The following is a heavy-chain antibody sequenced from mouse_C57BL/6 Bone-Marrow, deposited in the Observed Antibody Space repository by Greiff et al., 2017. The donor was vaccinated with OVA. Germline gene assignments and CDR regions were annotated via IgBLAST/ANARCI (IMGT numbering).Heavy chain of an antibody. J-gene: IGHJ1*03. Sequence: EVKLVESGGGLVQSGRSLRLSCATSGFTFSDFYMEWVRQAPGKGLEWIAASRNKANDYTTEYSASVKGRFIVSRDTSQSILYLQMNALRAEDTAIYYCAREVYYGSSNWYFDVWGTGTTVTVSS. V-gene: IGHV7-1*01. CDR1: GFTFSDFY. D-gene: IGHD1-1*01. CDR3: AREVYYGSSNWYFDV. CDR2: SRNKANDYTT.